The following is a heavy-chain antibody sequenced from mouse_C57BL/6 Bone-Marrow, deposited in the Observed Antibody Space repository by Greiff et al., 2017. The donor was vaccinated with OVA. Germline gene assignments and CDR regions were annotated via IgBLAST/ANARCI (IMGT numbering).Heavy chain of an antibody. V-gene: IGHV3-6*01. CDR2: ISYDGSN. J-gene: IGHJ4*01. CDR3: ARDRVYYGYDAGLYYAMDY. D-gene: IGHD2-2*01. Sequence: EVQLQQSGPGLVKPSQSLSLTCSVTGYSITSGYYWNWIRQFPGNKLEWMGYISYDGSNNYNPSLKNRISITRDTSKNQFFLKLNSVTTEDTATYYCARDRVYYGYDAGLYYAMDYWGQGTSVTVSS. CDR1: GYSITSGYY.